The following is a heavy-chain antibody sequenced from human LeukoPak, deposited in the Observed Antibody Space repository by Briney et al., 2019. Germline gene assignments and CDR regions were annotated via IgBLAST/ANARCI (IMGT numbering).Heavy chain of an antibody. J-gene: IGHJ4*02. CDR1: GYTFTSYG. D-gene: IGHD6-19*01. V-gene: IGHV1-69*04. CDR3: AVPYSSGWYYFDY. Sequence: GASVKVSCKASGYTFTSYGISWVRQAPGQGLEWMGRIIPILGIANYAQKFQGRVTITADKSTSTAYMELSSLRSEDTAVYYCAVPYSSGWYYFDYWGQGTLVTVSS. CDR2: IIPILGIA.